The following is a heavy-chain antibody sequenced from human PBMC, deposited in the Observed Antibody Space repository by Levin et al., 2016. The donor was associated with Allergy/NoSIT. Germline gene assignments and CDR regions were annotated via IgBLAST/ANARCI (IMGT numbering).Heavy chain of an antibody. D-gene: IGHD3-22*01. CDR3: ASGHYYDPGAFDI. CDR1: GFTFSSYS. Sequence: GESLKISCAASGFTFSSYSMNWVRQAPGKGLEWVSCISSSSSTIYYADSVKGRFTISRDNAKNSLYLQMNSLRAEDTAVYYCASGHYYDPGAFDIWGQGTMVTVSS. V-gene: IGHV3-48*01. CDR2: ISSSSSTI. J-gene: IGHJ3*02.